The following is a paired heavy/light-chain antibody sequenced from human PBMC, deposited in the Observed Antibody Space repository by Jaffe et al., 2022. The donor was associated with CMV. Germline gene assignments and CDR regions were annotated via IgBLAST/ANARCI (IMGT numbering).Light chain of an antibody. J-gene: IGLJ3*02. CDR3: MIWHSSAWV. CDR2: YYSDSSN. Sequence: QPVLTQPTSLSASPGASVRLTCTLRSGINLNTYRIFWYQQKPESPPRYLLTYYSDSSNHQDSGVPSRFSGSKDASNNAGVLVISGLQFEDEADYYCMIWHSSAWVFGGGTKLTVL. CDR1: SGINLNTYR. V-gene: IGLV5-45*01.
Heavy chain of an antibody. Sequence: QVQLQESGPGPVKPSETLSLTCTVSSGSISSSFYYWSWIRQPPGKGLEWIGYIYYSGGTNYNPSLKSRVTMSVDGSKNQFSLKLNSVTAADTAVYYCARGAYSGNYHLLDYWGQGTLVTVSS. CDR3: ARGAYSGNYHLLDY. V-gene: IGHV4-61*01. D-gene: IGHD1-26*01. J-gene: IGHJ4*02. CDR1: SGSISSSFYY. CDR2: IYYSGGT.